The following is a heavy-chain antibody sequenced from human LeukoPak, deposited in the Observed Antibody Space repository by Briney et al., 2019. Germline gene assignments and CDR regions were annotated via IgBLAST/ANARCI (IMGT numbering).Heavy chain of an antibody. CDR1: GYTLTELS. D-gene: IGHD4-17*01. J-gene: IGHJ4*02. CDR2: FDPEDGET. Sequence: ASVKVSCKVSGYTLTELSMHWVRQAPGKGLEWMGGFDPEDGETIYAQKFQGRVTMTEDTSTDTAYMELSSLRSEDTAVYYCATVGESSWYFGMTTVTRRDYPGVYYFDYWGQGTLVTVSS. CDR3: ATVGESSWYFGMTTVTRRDYPGVYYFDY. V-gene: IGHV1-24*01.